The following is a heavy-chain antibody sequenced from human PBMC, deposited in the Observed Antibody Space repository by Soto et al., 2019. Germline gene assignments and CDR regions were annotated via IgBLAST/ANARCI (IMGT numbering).Heavy chain of an antibody. CDR2: ISYDGSNK. D-gene: IGHD3-3*01. J-gene: IGHJ6*02. CDR1: GFTFSSYA. CDR3: ASQYYDFWSGYYYYYGLDV. V-gene: IGHV3-30-3*01. Sequence: QVQLVESGGGVVQPGRSLRLSCAASGFTFSSYAMHWVRQAPGKGLEWVAVISYDGSNKYYADSVKGRFTISRDNSKNTLYLQMTSRRAEDTAVYYCASQYYDFWSGYYYYYGLDVWGQGTTVTVSS.